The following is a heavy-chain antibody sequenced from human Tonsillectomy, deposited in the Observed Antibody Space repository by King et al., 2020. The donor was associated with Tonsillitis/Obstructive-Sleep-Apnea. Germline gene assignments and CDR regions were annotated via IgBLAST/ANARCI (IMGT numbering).Heavy chain of an antibody. CDR3: AKDLEVYYYDSSGYPCWDL. D-gene: IGHD3-22*01. CDR2: ISGSGGST. CDR1: GFTFSSYA. V-gene: IGHV3-23*04. J-gene: IGHJ2*01. Sequence: VQLVESGGGLVQPGGSLRLSCAASGFTFSSYAMSWVRQAPGKGLEWVSAISGSGGSTYYADSVKGRFTISRDNSKNTLYLQMNSLRAEDTAVYYCAKDLEVYYYDSSGYPCWDLWGRGTLVTVSS.